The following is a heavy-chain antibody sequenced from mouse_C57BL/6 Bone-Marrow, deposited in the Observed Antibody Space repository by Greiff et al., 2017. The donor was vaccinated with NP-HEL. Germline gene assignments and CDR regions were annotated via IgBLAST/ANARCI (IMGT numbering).Heavy chain of an antibody. CDR1: GFSLTSYA. CDR3: ARNYYYGSSYAMDY. D-gene: IGHD1-1*01. J-gene: IGHJ4*01. V-gene: IGHV2-9-1*01. CDR2: IWTGGGT. Sequence: VQLQESGPGLVAPSQSLSITCTVSGFSLTSYAISWVRQPPGKGLEWLGVIWTGGGTNYNSALKSRLSISKDNSKSQVFLKMNSLQTDDTARYYCARNYYYGSSYAMDYWGQGTSVTVSS.